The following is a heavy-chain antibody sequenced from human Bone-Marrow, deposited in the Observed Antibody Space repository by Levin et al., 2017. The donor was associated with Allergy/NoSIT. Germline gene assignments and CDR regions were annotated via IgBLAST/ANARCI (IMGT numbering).Heavy chain of an antibody. CDR2: ISYDGSNK. D-gene: IGHD1-26*01. CDR3: ARDPTYSGSPHFDY. CDR1: GFNFSSYA. J-gene: IGHJ4*02. Sequence: GGSLRLSCAASGFNFSSYAMHWVRQAPGKGLEWVAVISYDGSNKYYADSVKGRFTISRDNSKNTLYLQMNSLRAEDTAVYYCARDPTYSGSPHFDYWGQGTLVTVSS. V-gene: IGHV3-30-3*01.